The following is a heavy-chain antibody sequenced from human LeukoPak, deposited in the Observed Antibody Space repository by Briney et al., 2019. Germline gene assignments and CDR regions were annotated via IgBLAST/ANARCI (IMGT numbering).Heavy chain of an antibody. J-gene: IGHJ4*02. D-gene: IGHD6-19*01. Sequence: SETLSLTCVVSGGSIITNDYWWGWIRQPPGKGLEWIGTIDHAGTTFYNVSLKSRVTISVDTPNNQFSLRLNSVGAADTAVYYCARVAPHRRLSSGWYYFDYWGQGTLVTVSS. CDR2: IDHAGTT. CDR3: ARVAPHRRLSSGWYYFDY. V-gene: IGHV4-39*01. CDR1: GGSIITNDYW.